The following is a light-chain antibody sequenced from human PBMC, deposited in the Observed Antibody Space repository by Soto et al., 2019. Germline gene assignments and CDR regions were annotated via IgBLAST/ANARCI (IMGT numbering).Light chain of an antibody. Sequence: QSVLTKPPSVSAAPGQKVTISCSRSNSNIGNSYVYWYQQFPGAAPKLLMYENAKRASGIHDRFSGSKSGAAATLAITGIQTGDEADYYCATWDSGLSGFVFGTGTKLTVL. J-gene: IGLJ1*01. CDR2: ENA. CDR3: ATWDSGLSGFV. CDR1: NSNIGNSY. V-gene: IGLV1-51*02.